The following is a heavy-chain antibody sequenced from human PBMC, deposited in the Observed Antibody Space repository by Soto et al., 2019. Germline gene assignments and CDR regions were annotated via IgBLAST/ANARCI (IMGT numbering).Heavy chain of an antibody. CDR2: ISADNGNT. D-gene: IGHD3-16*01. J-gene: IGHJ4*02. CDR3: ASDRGSYALDY. CDR1: GYTFTSYG. Sequence: QVQLVQSGAEVKKPGASVKVSCKASGYTFTSYGITWVRQAPGQGLEWMGWISADNGNTNYAQKLQGRVTMTTDTATSRDYIELRSLRSDDTAVYYCASDRGSYALDYWGQGTLVTVSS. V-gene: IGHV1-18*01.